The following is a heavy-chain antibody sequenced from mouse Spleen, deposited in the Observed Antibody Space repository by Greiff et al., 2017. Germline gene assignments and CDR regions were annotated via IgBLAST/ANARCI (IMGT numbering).Heavy chain of an antibody. J-gene: IGHJ4*01. CDR3: TRDYGSVYYYAMDY. CDR2: IDPETGGT. V-gene: IGHV1-15*01. CDR1: GYTFTDYE. D-gene: IGHD1-1*01. Sequence: QVQLQQSGAELVRPGASVTLSCKASGYTFTDYEMHWVKQTPVHGLEWIGAIDPETGGTAYNQKFKGKAILTADKSSSTAYMELRSLTSEDSAVYYCTRDYGSVYYYAMDYWGQGTSVTGSS.